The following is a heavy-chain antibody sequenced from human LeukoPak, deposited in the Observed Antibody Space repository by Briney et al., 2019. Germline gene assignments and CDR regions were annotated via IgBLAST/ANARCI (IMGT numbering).Heavy chain of an antibody. CDR3: VRDPIRANYYGSGVGNY. Sequence: PGGSLRLSCAASGFTFSNYWMSWVRQAPGKGLEWVANIKQDGSGKYYVDSVKGRFTISRDNAKNSLYLQMNSLRAEDTAVYYCVRDPIRANYYGSGVGNYWGQGTLVTVSS. J-gene: IGHJ4*02. V-gene: IGHV3-7*01. CDR2: IKQDGSGK. CDR1: GFTFSNYW. D-gene: IGHD3-10*01.